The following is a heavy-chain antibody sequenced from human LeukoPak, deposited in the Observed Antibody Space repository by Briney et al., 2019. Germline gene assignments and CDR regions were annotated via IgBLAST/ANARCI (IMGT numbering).Heavy chain of an antibody. J-gene: IGHJ4*02. CDR3: ARGRSSSLDY. CDR2: IKQDGSEK. D-gene: IGHD2-2*01. V-gene: IGHV3-7*04. Sequence: GGSLRLSCAASGFTVSSNYMSWVRQAPGKGLEWVANIKQDGSEKYYVDSVKGRFAISRDNAKNSLYLQMDSLRAEDTAVYYCARGRSSSLDYWGQGTLVTVSS. CDR1: GFTVSSNY.